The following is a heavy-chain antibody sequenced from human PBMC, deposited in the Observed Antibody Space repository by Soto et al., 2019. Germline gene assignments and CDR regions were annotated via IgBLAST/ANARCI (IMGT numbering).Heavy chain of an antibody. Sequence: SETLSLTCAVSGYSISSGYYWGWIRQPPGKGLEWIGSIYHSGSTYYNPSLKSRVTISVDTSKNQFSLKLSSVTAADTAVYYCARVVVVVVAATSLSGWFDPWGQGTLVTV. D-gene: IGHD2-15*01. CDR2: IYHSGST. V-gene: IGHV4-38-2*01. CDR3: ARVVVVVVAATSLSGWFDP. CDR1: GYSISSGYY. J-gene: IGHJ5*02.